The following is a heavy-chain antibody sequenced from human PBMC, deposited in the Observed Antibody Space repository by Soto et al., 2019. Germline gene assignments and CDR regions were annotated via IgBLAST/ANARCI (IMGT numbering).Heavy chain of an antibody. CDR3: ARGGTPIDY. V-gene: IGHV1-18*01. D-gene: IGHD3-16*01. CDR1: GYTFTNFG. J-gene: IGHJ4*02. Sequence: QVQLVQSGAEVKKPGASVKVSCKASGYTFTNFGISWVRQAPGQGLEWMGWISAYNGNTNYAQNFQGRVTMTTDTTTSTASMELRSLRSDDTAVYYWARGGTPIDYWGTGALVTVSS. CDR2: ISAYNGNT.